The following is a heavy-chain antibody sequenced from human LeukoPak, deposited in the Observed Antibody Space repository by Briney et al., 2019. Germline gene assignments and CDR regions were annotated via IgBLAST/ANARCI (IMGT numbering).Heavy chain of an antibody. V-gene: IGHV3-33*01. CDR3: ARDFCSGGSCYYFDY. CDR1: AFTFSSYG. J-gene: IGHJ4*02. Sequence: PGGSLRLSCAASAFTFSSYGMHWVRQAPGKGLEWVAVIWYDGSYKYYADSVKGRFTISRDNSKNTLYLQMNGLRAEDTAVYTCARDFCSGGSCYYFDYWGQGTLVTVSS. CDR2: IWYDGSYK. D-gene: IGHD2-15*01.